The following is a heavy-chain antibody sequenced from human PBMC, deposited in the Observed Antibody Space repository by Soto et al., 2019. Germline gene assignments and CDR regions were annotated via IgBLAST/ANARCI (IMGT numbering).Heavy chain of an antibody. CDR1: GFTFGDYA. J-gene: IGHJ6*02. Sequence: PGGSLRLSCTASGFTFGDYAMSWVRQAPGKGLEWVGFIRNKAYGGATEYAASVKGRFTISRDDSNSIAYLQVNNLKTEDTAVYYCTRDLASYYYYGMGVWGQGTTVTVSS. CDR2: IRNKAYGGAT. V-gene: IGHV3-49*04. CDR3: TRDLASYYYYGMGV.